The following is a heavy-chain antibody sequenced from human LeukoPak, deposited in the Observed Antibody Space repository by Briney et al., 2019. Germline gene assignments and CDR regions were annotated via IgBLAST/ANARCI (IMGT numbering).Heavy chain of an antibody. CDR3: ARVSDISVAAYFDY. Sequence: GGSLRLSCAASGFTFSSYAMSWVRQAPGKGLEWVSAISGSGGSTYYADSVKGRFTISRDNSKNSLYLQMNSLRAEDTALYYCARVSDISVAAYFDYWGQGTLVTVSS. CDR1: GFTFSSYA. D-gene: IGHD6-19*01. J-gene: IGHJ4*02. CDR2: ISGSGGST. V-gene: IGHV3-23*01.